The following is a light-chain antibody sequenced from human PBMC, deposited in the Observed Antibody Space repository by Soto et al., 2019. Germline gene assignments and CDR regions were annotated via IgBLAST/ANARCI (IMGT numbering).Light chain of an antibody. V-gene: IGKV1-12*01. J-gene: IGKJ4*01. CDR2: AAS. CDR1: QVLTSW. CDR3: YQPRRFPLP. Sequence: DVQITQSPSSGSAAVGDRVTIHCRASQVLTSWLACYQQQPGKAPKLMIYAASSLQSGVPSRFGGSGSGTDFTLTLIILQPEDFATYYSYQPRRFPLPFGGGTQVEIK.